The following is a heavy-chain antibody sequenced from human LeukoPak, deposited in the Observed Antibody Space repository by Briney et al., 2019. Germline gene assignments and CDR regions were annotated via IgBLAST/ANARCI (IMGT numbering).Heavy chain of an antibody. CDR2: IYSGGTT. D-gene: IGHD3-16*01. J-gene: IGHJ6*03. V-gene: IGHV3-53*01. CDR3: TSVRQGANYYYYMDV. Sequence: PGGSLRLSCAASGFTVSSNYMSWVRQAPGKGLEWVSVIYSGGTTFYADSVKGRFTISRDNSKNTLYLQMNSLSAEDTAVYYCTSVRQGANYYYYMDVWGKGPTVTVSS. CDR1: GFTVSSNY.